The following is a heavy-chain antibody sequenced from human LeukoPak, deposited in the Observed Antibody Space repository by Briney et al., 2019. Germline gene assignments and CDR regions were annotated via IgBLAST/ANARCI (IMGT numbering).Heavy chain of an antibody. J-gene: IGHJ4*02. CDR1: GGSFSGYY. CDR3: ARGVSDQN. CDR2: ISLSGST. V-gene: IGHV4-34*01. Sequence: SETLSLTCAVYGGSFSGYYWSWIRQSPGKGLEWIGEISLSGSTYYNPSLKSRVTISLDTSKNQFSLKLTSVTAADTAVYYCARGVSDQNWGQGTLVTVSS.